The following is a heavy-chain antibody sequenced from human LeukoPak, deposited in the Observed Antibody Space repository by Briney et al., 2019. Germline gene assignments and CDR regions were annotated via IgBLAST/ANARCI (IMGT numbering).Heavy chain of an antibody. CDR1: GYTFSSYG. Sequence: ASVKVSCKASGYTFSSYGISWVRQAPGQGLEWMGWMSAYNGNRNYAQKFQGRVTMTTDTSTGTAYMELRSLRSDDTAVYYCARDEQQLGNWFDPWGQGTLVTVSS. D-gene: IGHD6-13*01. CDR3: ARDEQQLGNWFDP. CDR2: MSAYNGNR. J-gene: IGHJ5*02. V-gene: IGHV1-18*01.